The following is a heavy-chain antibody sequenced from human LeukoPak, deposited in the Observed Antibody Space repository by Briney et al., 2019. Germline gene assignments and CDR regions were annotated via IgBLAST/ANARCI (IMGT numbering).Heavy chain of an antibody. CDR2: MNPNSGNT. V-gene: IGHV1-8*03. CDR1: GYTFTSYD. CDR3: AMVRGVIGYYFDY. J-gene: IGHJ4*02. D-gene: IGHD3-10*01. Sequence: ASVKVSCKASGYTFTSYDINWVRQATGQGLERMGWMNPNSGNTGYAQKFQGRVTITRNTSISTAYMELSSLRSEDTAVYYCAMVRGVIGYYFDYWGQGTLVTVSS.